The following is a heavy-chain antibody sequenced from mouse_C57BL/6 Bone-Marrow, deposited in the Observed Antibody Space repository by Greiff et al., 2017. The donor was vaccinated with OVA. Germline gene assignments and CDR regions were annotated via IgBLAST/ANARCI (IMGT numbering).Heavy chain of an antibody. Sequence: DVHLVESGGGLVKPGGSLKLSCAASGFTFSSYAMSWVRQTPEKRLEWVATISDGGSYTYYPDNVKGRFTISRDNAKNNLYLQMSHLKSEDTAMYYCARDPPNYYGKVYFDYWGQGTTLTVSS. V-gene: IGHV5-4*01. CDR2: ISDGGSYT. CDR3: ARDPPNYYGKVYFDY. J-gene: IGHJ2*01. D-gene: IGHD1-1*01. CDR1: GFTFSSYA.